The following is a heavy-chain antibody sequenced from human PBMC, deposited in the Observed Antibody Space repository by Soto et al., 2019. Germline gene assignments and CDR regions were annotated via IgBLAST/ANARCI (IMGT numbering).Heavy chain of an antibody. Sequence: GASVKVSCKASGGTFSNYAITWVRQAPGQGLEWLGRIIPIFGSVTFAQKFQGRITLTADESTTTVYMELSSLRSDDTAVYYCAKDGGTDDYIGNRFDPWGQGTQVTVSS. V-gene: IGHV1-69*13. CDR2: IIPIFGSV. D-gene: IGHD4-4*01. J-gene: IGHJ5*02. CDR1: GGTFSNYA. CDR3: AKDGGTDDYIGNRFDP.